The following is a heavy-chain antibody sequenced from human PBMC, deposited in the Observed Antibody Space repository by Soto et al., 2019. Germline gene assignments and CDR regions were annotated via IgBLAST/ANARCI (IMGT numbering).Heavy chain of an antibody. Sequence: SVKVSCKASGGTFSSYAISWVRQAPGQGLEWMGGIIPIFGTANYAQKFQGRVTITADESTSTAYMELSSLRSEDTAVYYSARDSEAYGDSSNFDYWGQRTLVTVSS. J-gene: IGHJ4*02. CDR3: ARDSEAYGDSSNFDY. CDR2: IIPIFGTA. D-gene: IGHD4-17*01. V-gene: IGHV1-69*13. CDR1: GGTFSSYA.